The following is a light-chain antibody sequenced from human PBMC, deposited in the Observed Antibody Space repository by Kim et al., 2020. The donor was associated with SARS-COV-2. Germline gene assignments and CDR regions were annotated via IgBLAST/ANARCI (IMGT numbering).Light chain of an antibody. Sequence: DIQVTQSPSSVSASVGDRVTIACRASQHISRWLAWYQQKPGGAPKLLISGASSLQSGVPSRFSASGSGTDFTLAISGLQPEEFATNYCQQAHSFPIYTFGQGTKLEI. V-gene: IGKV1-12*01. CDR2: GAS. CDR3: QQAHSFPIYT. CDR1: QHISRW. J-gene: IGKJ2*01.